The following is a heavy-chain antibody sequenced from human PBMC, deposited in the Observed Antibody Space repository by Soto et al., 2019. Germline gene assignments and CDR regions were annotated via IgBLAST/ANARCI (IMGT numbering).Heavy chain of an antibody. J-gene: IGHJ4*02. CDR2: ISGSGGST. V-gene: IGHV3-23*01. CDR3: AKVTGAAAGTGY. CDR1: GFTFSSYA. D-gene: IGHD6-13*01. Sequence: GSLRLSCAASGFTFSSYAMSWVRQAPGKGLEWVSAISGSGGSTYYADSVKGRFTISRDNSKNTLYLQMNGLRAEDTAVYYCAKVTGAAAGTGYWGQGTLVTVSS.